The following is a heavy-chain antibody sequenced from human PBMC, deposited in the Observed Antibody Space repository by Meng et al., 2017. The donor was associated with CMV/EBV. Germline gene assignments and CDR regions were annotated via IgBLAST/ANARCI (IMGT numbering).Heavy chain of an antibody. CDR3: AKSWEGCSSTSCYTTEYDY. J-gene: IGHJ4*02. CDR2: IRYDGSNK. D-gene: IGHD2-2*02. Sequence: GESLKISCAASGFTFSSYGMLWVRQAPGKGLEWVAFIRYDGSNKYYADSVKGRFTISRDNSKNTLYLQMNSLRAEDTAVYYCAKSWEGCSSTSCYTTEYDYWGQGTLVTVSS. V-gene: IGHV3-30*02. CDR1: GFTFSSYG.